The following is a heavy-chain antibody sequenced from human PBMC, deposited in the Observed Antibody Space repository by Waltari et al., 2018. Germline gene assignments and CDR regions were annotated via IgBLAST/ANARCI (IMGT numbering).Heavy chain of an antibody. J-gene: IGHJ2*01. V-gene: IGHV3-48*04. Sequence: EVQLVESGGGLVQPGGSLRLSCTASGMTFTTYSLNWVRQPPGKGLEWISYVSGDSGYIYYADSVRGRFTISRDNAQNSMYLQMNNLRADDTAVYYCAGIRRGFWFFDLWGRGTLVTVSS. CDR2: VSGDSGYI. D-gene: IGHD3-10*01. CDR1: GMTFTTYS. CDR3: AGIRRGFWFFDL.